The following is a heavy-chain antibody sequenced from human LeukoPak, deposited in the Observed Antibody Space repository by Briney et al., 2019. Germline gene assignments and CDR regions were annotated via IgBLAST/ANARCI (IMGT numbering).Heavy chain of an antibody. D-gene: IGHD6-13*01. CDR1: GGSISYYY. J-gene: IGHJ6*02. V-gene: IGHV4-59*08. CDR3: VRHAATRHNYGMDV. Sequence: PSETLSLTCTVSGGSISYYYWSWIRQPPGQGLEWNGHIYHSGSTNYNPSFKIRVTISVDPSKNHFSLKLSSVTAADTAVYYCVRHAATRHNYGMDVWGQGTTVTVSS. CDR2: IYHSGST.